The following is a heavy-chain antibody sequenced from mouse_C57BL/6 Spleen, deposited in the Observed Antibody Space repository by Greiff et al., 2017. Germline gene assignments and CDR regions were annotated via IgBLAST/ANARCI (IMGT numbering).Heavy chain of an antibody. CDR3: ARWDYGSSCDFDY. V-gene: IGHV1-82*01. CDR2: IYPGDGDT. CDR1: GYAFSSSW. Sequence: VKLMESGPELVKPGASVKISCKASGYAFSSSWMNWVKQRPGKGLEWIGRIYPGDGDTNYNGKFKGKATLTADKSSSTTYMQLSSLTSEDSAVYFCARWDYGSSCDFDYWGQGTTLTVSS. D-gene: IGHD1-1*01. J-gene: IGHJ2*01.